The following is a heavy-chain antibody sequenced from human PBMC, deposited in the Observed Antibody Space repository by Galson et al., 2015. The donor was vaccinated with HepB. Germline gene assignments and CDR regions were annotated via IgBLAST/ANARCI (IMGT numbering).Heavy chain of an antibody. D-gene: IGHD1-26*01. V-gene: IGHV3-15*07. CDR2: IKSKTDGGTT. CDR1: GFTFSNAW. J-gene: IGHJ3*02. CDR3: TSRGDSGSFYATGAFDI. Sequence: LRLSCAASGFTFSNAWMNWVRQAPGKGLEWVGRIKSKTDGGTTDYAAPVKGRFTISRDDSKNTLYLQMNSLKTEDTAVYYCTSRGDSGSFYATGAFDIWGQGTMVTVSS.